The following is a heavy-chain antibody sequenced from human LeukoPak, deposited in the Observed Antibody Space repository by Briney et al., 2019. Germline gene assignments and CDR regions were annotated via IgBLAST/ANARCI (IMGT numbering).Heavy chain of an antibody. V-gene: IGHV3-23*01. Sequence: GGSLRLSCTASGFTFNNYVMSWVRQAPGKGLEWVSAISGSGGSTYYADSVKGRFTISRDNSKNTLYLQMNSLRAEDTAVYYCAKDKYGDYPNLFDYWGQGTLVTVSS. CDR1: GFTFNNYV. J-gene: IGHJ4*02. CDR2: ISGSGGST. CDR3: AKDKYGDYPNLFDY. D-gene: IGHD4-17*01.